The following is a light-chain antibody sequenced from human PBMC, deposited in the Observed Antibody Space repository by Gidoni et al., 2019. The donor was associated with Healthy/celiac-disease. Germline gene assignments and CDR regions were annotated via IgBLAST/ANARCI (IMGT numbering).Light chain of an antibody. CDR2: KAS. CDR3: QQYNSYSYT. V-gene: IGKV1-5*03. J-gene: IGKJ2*01. CDR1: QSISSW. Sequence: DIPMTHSPSTLSASVGDRVTITCRASQSISSWLAWYQQKPGKAPKLLIYKASSVESGVPSRFSGSGSGTECTRTISSLQPDDCATYYGQQYNSYSYTFGQGTKLEIK.